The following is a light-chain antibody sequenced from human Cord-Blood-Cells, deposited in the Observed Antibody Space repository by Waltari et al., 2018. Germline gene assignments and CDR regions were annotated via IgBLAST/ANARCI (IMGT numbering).Light chain of an antibody. J-gene: IGKJ2*01. V-gene: IGKV3-15*01. CDR3: QQYNNWPPYT. CDR1: QSVSSN. Sequence: EIVMTQPPATLSVSPGERATLSCRASQSVSSNLAWYQQKPGQAPRLLIYGASTRATGIPARCSGRWSGTAVTLTISSLQSEDFAVYYCQQYNNWPPYTFGQGTKLEIK. CDR2: GAS.